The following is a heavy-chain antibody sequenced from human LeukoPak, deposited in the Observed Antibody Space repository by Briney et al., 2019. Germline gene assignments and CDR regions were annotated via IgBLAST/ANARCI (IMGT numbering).Heavy chain of an antibody. Sequence: KSSETLSLTCAVYGGSFSGYYWSWIRQPPGKGLEWIGEINHSGSTNYNPSLKSRVTISVDTSKNQFSLKLSSVTAADTAVYYCARGLTIFDYWGQGTLVTVSS. D-gene: IGHD3-9*01. CDR2: INHSGST. CDR1: GGSFSGYY. CDR3: ARGLTIFDY. V-gene: IGHV4-34*01. J-gene: IGHJ4*02.